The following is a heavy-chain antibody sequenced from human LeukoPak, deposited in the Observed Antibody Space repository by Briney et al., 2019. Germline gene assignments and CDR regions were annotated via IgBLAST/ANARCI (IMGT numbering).Heavy chain of an antibody. D-gene: IGHD3-22*01. CDR3: ARDGRYYYDSGGFDP. V-gene: IGHV1-2*06. CDR1: GYTFTGYY. Sequence: RASVKVSCKASGYTFTGYYMHWVRQAPGQGLEWMGRINPNSGGTNYAQKFQGRVTMTRDTSISTAYMELSRLRSDDTAVYYCARDGRYYYDSGGFDPWGQGTLVTAS. CDR2: INPNSGGT. J-gene: IGHJ5*02.